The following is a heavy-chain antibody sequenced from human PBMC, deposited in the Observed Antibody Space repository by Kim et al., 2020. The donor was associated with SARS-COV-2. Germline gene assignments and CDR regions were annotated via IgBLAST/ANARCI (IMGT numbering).Heavy chain of an antibody. D-gene: IGHD6-19*01. J-gene: IGHJ4*02. Sequence: GGSLRLSCAASGFTFSSYSMNWVRQAPGKGLEWVSSISSSSSYIYYADSVKGRFTISRDNAKNSLYLQMNSLRAEDTAVYYCARDTAAVAGTGDYWGQGTLVTVSS. CDR2: ISSSSSYI. V-gene: IGHV3-21*01. CDR3: ARDTAAVAGTGDY. CDR1: GFTFSSYS.